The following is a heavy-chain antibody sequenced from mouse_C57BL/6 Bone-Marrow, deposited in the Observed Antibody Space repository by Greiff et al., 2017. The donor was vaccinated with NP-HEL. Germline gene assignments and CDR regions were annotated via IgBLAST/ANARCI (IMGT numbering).Heavy chain of an antibody. CDR2: INPSSGYT. J-gene: IGHJ1*03. D-gene: IGHD1-1*01. CDR3: ARGGTTVGGYFDV. V-gene: IGHV1-7*01. CDR1: GYTFTSYW. Sequence: VHLVESGAELAKPGASVKLSCKASGYTFTSYWMHWVKQRPGQGLEWIGYINPSSGYTKYNQKFKDKATLTADKSSSTAYMQLSSLTYEDSAVYYCARGGTTVGGYFDVWGTGTTVTVSS.